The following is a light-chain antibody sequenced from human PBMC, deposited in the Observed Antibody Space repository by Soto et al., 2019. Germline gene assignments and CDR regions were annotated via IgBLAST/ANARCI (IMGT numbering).Light chain of an antibody. V-gene: IGKV1-39*01. CDR1: QNIGTS. Sequence: DIQMTQSPSSLSVSVGDRVTITCRASQNIGTSLNWYQMKLGRDPTRLIYSASTLQSGAPSRFSGGGSGTEFTLTIDSLQPADVATYSRQQSYNAAYSFGQATMLEIK. J-gene: IGKJ2*03. CDR3: QQSYNAAYS. CDR2: SAS.